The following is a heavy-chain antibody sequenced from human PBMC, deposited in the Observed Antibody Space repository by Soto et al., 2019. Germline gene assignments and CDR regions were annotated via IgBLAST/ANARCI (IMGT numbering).Heavy chain of an antibody. D-gene: IGHD1-26*01. CDR3: ARYYNVFWYFDY. CDR2: IYDSGST. Sequence: PSETLSLTCTVSGDSIRSYYWSWIRQPPGKGLEWIGYIYDSGSTNYNPSLESRVTISVDTSKNQFSLKLSSVTSADTAVYYCARYYNVFWYFDYWGQGALVTVSS. V-gene: IGHV4-59*01. CDR1: GDSIRSYY. J-gene: IGHJ4*02.